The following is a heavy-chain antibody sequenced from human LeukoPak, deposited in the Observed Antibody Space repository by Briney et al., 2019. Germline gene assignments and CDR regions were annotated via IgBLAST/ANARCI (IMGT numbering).Heavy chain of an antibody. CDR1: GFTFSSYS. CDR3: ARELPYYYGMDV. V-gene: IGHV3-21*01. D-gene: IGHD1-26*01. Sequence: GGSLRLSCAASGFTFSSYSMNWVRQAPGKGLEWVSSISSSSSYIYYADSVKGRFTISRDNAKNSLYLQMNSLRAEDAAVYYCARELPYYYGMDVWGQGTTVTVSS. CDR2: ISSSSSYI. J-gene: IGHJ6*02.